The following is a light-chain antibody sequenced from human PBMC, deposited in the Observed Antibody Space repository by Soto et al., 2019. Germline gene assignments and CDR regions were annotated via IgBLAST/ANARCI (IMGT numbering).Light chain of an antibody. Sequence: EIVMTQSPATLSVSPGERATLSCRASQSVSSNLAWYQQKPGQAPRLLIYGASTRATGIPARFSGSGSGTEFTLTISSRQSEDFAVYYCQQYNNWLETFGQGTKVEIQ. CDR2: GAS. CDR3: QQYNNWLET. V-gene: IGKV3-15*01. CDR1: QSVSSN. J-gene: IGKJ1*01.